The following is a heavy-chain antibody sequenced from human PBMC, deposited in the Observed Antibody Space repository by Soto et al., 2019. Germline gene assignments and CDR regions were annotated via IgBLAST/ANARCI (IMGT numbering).Heavy chain of an antibody. CDR1: GFTFSSYW. CDR2: LNSDGSDT. V-gene: IGHV3-74*01. J-gene: IGHJ4*02. Sequence: PGGSLRLSCAASGFTFSSYWMHWVRQAPGKGLLWVSRLNSDGSDTSYADSVQGRLTISRDNAKNTLYLQMNSLRAEDTAVYYCVRGDGDYNDGNGYLARHWGQGTLVTVSS. D-gene: IGHD5-18*01. CDR3: VRGDGDYNDGNGYLARH.